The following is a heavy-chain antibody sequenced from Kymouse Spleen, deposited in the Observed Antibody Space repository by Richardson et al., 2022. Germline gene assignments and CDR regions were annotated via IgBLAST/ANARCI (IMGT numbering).Heavy chain of an antibody. Sequence: EVQLVESGGGLVQPGGSLRLSCAASGFTFSSYAMSWVRQAPGKGLEWVSAISGSGGSTYYADSVKGRFTISRDNSKNTLYLQMNSLRAEDTAVYYCAKDSSLYSSSWYGAFDIWGQGTMVTVSS. D-gene: IGHD6-13*01. CDR3: AKDSSLYSSSWYGAFDI. CDR1: GFTFSSYA. J-gene: IGHJ3*02. CDR2: ISGSGGST. V-gene: IGHV3-23*04.